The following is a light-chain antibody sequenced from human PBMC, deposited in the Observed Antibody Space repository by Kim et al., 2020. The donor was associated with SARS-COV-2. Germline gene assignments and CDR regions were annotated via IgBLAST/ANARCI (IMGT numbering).Light chain of an antibody. CDR3: QSYDSSLSGSRV. V-gene: IGLV1-40*01. J-gene: IGLJ2*01. Sequence: VTTPCTESSPNIGAGYDVHWYQQLPGSAPNLIIYGNRNRPSGVPDRFSGSESGTSASLAITGLQAEDEADYYCQSYDSSLSGSRVFGGGTQLTVL. CDR2: GNR. CDR1: SPNIGAGYD.